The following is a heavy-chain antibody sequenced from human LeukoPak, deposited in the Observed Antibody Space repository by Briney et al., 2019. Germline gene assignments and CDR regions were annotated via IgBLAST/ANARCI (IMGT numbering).Heavy chain of an antibody. CDR1: GYTFTAYY. V-gene: IGHV1-2*02. CDR2: INLNSGGT. J-gene: IGHJ4*02. CDR3: ARVAGGDWYYFDF. Sequence: ASVKVSCKASGYTFTAYYMHWVRQAPGRGLEWMGWINLNSGGTNSAQKFQGRVTMTRDTSISAAYMELSRLGSDDTAVYYCARVAGGDWYYFDFWGQGTLVTVSS. D-gene: IGHD2-21*02.